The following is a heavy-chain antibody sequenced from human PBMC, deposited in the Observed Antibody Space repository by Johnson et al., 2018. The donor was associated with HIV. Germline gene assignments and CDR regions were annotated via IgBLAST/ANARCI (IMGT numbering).Heavy chain of an antibody. CDR1: GFNVSDNY. J-gene: IGHJ3*02. V-gene: IGHV3-66*01. CDR3: ARDPFPRFYAFDI. CDR2: IYSGGRT. Sequence: VQLVESGGGVVQPGGSLRLSCAGSGFNVSDNYMSWVRQAPGKGLEWVSVIYSGGRTFNEHSGKGRFTISRDNSENTVYLQMNSLRAEDTAVYYCARDPFPRFYAFDIWGQGTMVTVSS.